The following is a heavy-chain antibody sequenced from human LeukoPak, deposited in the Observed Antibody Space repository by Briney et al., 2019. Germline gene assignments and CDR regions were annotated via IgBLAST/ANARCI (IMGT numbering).Heavy chain of an antibody. Sequence: GVSLKLSCKASGGTFSSYAISWVRQAPGQGLEWMGGIIPIFGTASYAQTFQGRFTITTDESTSTAYMEMRSPRSEDTGVDYCAGRGGVDIVATGYYYYYYMDVWGKGTTVTVSS. CDR2: IIPIFGTA. D-gene: IGHD5-12*01. CDR1: GGTFSSYA. CDR3: AGRGGVDIVATGYYYYYYMDV. J-gene: IGHJ6*03. V-gene: IGHV1-69*05.